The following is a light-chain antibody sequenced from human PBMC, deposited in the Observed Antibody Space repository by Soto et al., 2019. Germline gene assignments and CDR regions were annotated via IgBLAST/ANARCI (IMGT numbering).Light chain of an antibody. CDR2: EGS. Sequence: QSVLTQPASVSGSPGQSIIISCTGTSSDVGSSNLVSWYQHHPGKAPKLIISEGSRRPSGVSGRFSGSKSGNTASLTISGLQVGDEADYYCCSFTGSSSLYVFGTGTKVTV. J-gene: IGLJ1*01. V-gene: IGLV2-23*01. CDR3: CSFTGSSSLYV. CDR1: SSDVGSSNL.